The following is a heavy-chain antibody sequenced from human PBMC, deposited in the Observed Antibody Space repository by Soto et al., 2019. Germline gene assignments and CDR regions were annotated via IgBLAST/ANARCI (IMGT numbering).Heavy chain of an antibody. CDR3: AHRRPYSGGWNEGWFDP. V-gene: IGHV2-5*02. Sequence: GSGPTLVNPTQTLTLTCTFSGFSLSTNGVGVGWIRQPPGKALEWLGFIYWDDDKRYSPSLNSRLTITKDTSKNQVVLTMTNMDPVDTATYYCAHRRPYSGGWNEGWFDPWGQGTLVTVSS. CDR1: GFSLSTNGVG. D-gene: IGHD6-25*01. J-gene: IGHJ5*02. CDR2: IYWDDDK.